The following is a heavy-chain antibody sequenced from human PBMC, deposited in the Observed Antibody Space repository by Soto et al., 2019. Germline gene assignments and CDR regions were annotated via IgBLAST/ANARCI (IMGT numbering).Heavy chain of an antibody. J-gene: IGHJ5*02. Sequence: QVQLQESGPGLVKPSQTLSLTCTVSGGSISSGGYYWSWIRQHPGKGLEWIGYIYYSGSTDYNPSLKSRVTISVDTSKNQFSLKLSSVTAADTAVYYCARDRYPSGENWFDPWGQGTLVTVSS. V-gene: IGHV4-31*03. D-gene: IGHD2-15*01. CDR1: GGSISSGGYY. CDR2: IYYSGST. CDR3: ARDRYPSGENWFDP.